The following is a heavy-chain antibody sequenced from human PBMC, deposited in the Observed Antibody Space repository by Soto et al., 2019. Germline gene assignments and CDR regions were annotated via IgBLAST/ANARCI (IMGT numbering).Heavy chain of an antibody. J-gene: IGHJ4*02. V-gene: IGHV3-30*18. CDR1: GFTFSSYG. Sequence: QVQLVESGGGVVQPGRSLRLSCAASGFTFSSYGRHWVRQAPGKGLEWGARGSYDGSNKNYAASVKGRFAISRDNSKNTLYLQMNMLRTEDAAVYYCAKDLGYCSGGSCYSEGYFDSWGQGALVTVSS. CDR3: AKDLGYCSGGSCYSEGYFDS. D-gene: IGHD2-15*01. CDR2: GSYDGSNK.